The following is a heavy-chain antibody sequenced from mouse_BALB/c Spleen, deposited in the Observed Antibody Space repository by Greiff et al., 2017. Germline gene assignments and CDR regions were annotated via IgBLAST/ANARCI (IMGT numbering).Heavy chain of an antibody. CDR3: ARFYGDY. CDR1: GFTFSSFG. CDR2: ISSGSSTI. V-gene: IGHV5-17*02. D-gene: IGHD1-1*01. Sequence: EVMLVESGGGLVQPGGSRKLSCAASGFTFSSFGMHWVRQAPEKGLEWVAYISSGSSTIYYADTVKGRFTISRDNPKNTLFLQMTSLRSEDTAMYYCARFYGDYWGQGTTLTVSS. J-gene: IGHJ2*01.